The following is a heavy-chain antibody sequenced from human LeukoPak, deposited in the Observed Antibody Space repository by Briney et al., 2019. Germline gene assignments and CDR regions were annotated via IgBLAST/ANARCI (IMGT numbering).Heavy chain of an antibody. J-gene: IGHJ4*02. Sequence: GGSLRLSCAASGFTFSSYAMSWVSQAPGKGLEWVSAISGSGGSTYYADSVKGRFTISRDNSKNTLCLQMNSLRAEDTAVYYCAKVNYYDSSGYVDYWGQGTLVTVSS. CDR2: ISGSGGST. V-gene: IGHV3-23*01. CDR3: AKVNYYDSSGYVDY. CDR1: GFTFSSYA. D-gene: IGHD3-22*01.